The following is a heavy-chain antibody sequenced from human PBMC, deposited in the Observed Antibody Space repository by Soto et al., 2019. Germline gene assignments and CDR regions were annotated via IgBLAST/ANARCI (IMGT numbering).Heavy chain of an antibody. CDR1: GGSISSSNW. CDR2: IYHSGST. J-gene: IGHJ3*02. D-gene: IGHD6-19*01. V-gene: IGHV4-4*02. Sequence: PSETLSLTCAVSGGSISSSNWWSWVRQPPGKGLEWIGEIYHSGSTNYNPSLKSRVTISVDKSKNQFSLKLSSVTAADTAVYYCARWHEAVAGINDAFDIWGQGTMVTVSS. CDR3: ARWHEAVAGINDAFDI.